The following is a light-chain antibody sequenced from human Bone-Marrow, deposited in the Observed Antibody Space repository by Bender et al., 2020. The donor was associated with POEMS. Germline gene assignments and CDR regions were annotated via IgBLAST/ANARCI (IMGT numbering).Light chain of an antibody. CDR3: QVWDSSSDHRV. Sequence: SYVLTQPPSVSVAPGQTATITCGGNNIGTKSVHWYQQKPGQAPVLVVYDDSDRPSGIPERFSGSNSGDTATLTISWVEAGDEADYYCQVWDSSSDHRVFGGGTKLTVL. CDR2: DDS. CDR1: NIGTKS. V-gene: IGLV3-21*02. J-gene: IGLJ2*01.